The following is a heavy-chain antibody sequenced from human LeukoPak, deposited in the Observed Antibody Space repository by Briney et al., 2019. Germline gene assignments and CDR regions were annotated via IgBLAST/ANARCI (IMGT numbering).Heavy chain of an antibody. J-gene: IGHJ6*02. CDR1: GGSISSGGYY. Sequence: SETLSLTCTVSGGSISSGGYYWSWIRQHPGKGLERIGYIYYSGSTYYNPSLKSRVTISVDTSKNQFSLKLSSVTAADTAVYYCARDRGVVISYYGMDVWGQGTTVTVSS. D-gene: IGHD3-3*01. V-gene: IGHV4-31*03. CDR2: IYYSGST. CDR3: ARDRGVVISYYGMDV.